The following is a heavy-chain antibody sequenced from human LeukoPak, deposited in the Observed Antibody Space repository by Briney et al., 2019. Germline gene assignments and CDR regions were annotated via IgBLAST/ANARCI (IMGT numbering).Heavy chain of an antibody. V-gene: IGHV3-9*01. J-gene: IGHJ4*02. CDR3: AKDKDSGWSNFDY. CDR2: INWNSVTL. CDR1: GFTLDDYA. Sequence: GGSLRLSCAASGFTLDDYAMHWVRQAPAKGLEWVSGINWNSVTLGYADSVKGRFTISRDNAKNSLYLQMNSLRGEDTALYYCAKDKDSGWSNFDYWGQGTLVTVSS. D-gene: IGHD6-19*01.